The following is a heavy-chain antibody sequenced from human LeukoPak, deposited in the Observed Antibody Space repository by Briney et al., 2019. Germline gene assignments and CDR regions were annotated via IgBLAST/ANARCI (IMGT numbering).Heavy chain of an antibody. CDR2: VYASGAT. CDR1: GGSITNYY. J-gene: IGHJ3*02. CDR3: ARHGKGVTYFYTFDI. D-gene: IGHD2/OR15-2a*01. Sequence: SETLSLTCTGSGGSITNYYWSWIRQPPGEGLEWIGYVYASGATNSNPSLKSRVTISVDTSKNQFSLKLSSVTAADTAVYYCARHGKGVTYFYTFDIWGQGTVVAVSS. V-gene: IGHV4-59*08.